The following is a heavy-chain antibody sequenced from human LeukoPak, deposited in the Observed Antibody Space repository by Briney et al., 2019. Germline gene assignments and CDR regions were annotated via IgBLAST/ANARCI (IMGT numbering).Heavy chain of an antibody. V-gene: IGHV4-39*01. D-gene: IGHD6-19*01. Sequence: PSETLSLTCTVSGGSISSSSYYWGWIRQPPGTGLEWIGSIYYSGSTYYNPSLKSRVTISVDTSKNQFSLKLSSVTAADTAVYYCASALYSSGWFTGYYFDYWGQGTLVTVSS. J-gene: IGHJ4*02. CDR1: GGSISSSSYY. CDR2: IYYSGST. CDR3: ASALYSSGWFTGYYFDY.